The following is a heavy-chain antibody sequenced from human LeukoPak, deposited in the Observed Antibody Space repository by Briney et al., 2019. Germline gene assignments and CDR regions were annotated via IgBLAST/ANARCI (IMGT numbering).Heavy chain of an antibody. CDR3: AKRSYGFSYYFDY. Sequence: GGSLRLSCAASGFTFSSYAMSWVRQAPGKGLEWVSTIRGSGGSTYYADSVKGRFTISRDNSKNTLYLQMNSLRAEDTAVYYCAKRSYGFSYYFDYWGQGTLVTVSS. J-gene: IGHJ4*02. V-gene: IGHV3-23*01. CDR1: GFTFSSYA. CDR2: IRGSGGST. D-gene: IGHD5-18*01.